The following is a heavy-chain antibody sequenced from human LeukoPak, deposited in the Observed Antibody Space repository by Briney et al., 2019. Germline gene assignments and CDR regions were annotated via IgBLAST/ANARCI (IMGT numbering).Heavy chain of an antibody. D-gene: IGHD6-19*01. CDR1: GFTFSSYS. CDR3: ARDRSFGAIAVAGVSPDY. J-gene: IGHJ4*02. V-gene: IGHV3-21*01. CDR2: ISSSSSYI. Sequence: GGSLRLSCAASGFTFSSYSMNWVRQAPGKGLEWVSSISSSSSYIYYADSVKGRFTISRDNAKNSLYLQMNSLRAEDTAVYYCARDRSFGAIAVAGVSPDYWGQGTLVTVSS.